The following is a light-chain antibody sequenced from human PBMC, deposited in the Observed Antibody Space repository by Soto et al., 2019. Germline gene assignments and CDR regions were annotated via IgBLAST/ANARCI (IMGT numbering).Light chain of an antibody. Sequence: LTQPASVSGSPGQSITISCTGTSSDVGGYNYVSWYQQHPGKAPKLMIYEVSNRPSGVSNRFSGSKSGNTASLTISRLQAEDEADYYCSSYTSSTTSVFGTGTKVTVL. CDR3: SSYTSSTTSV. CDR2: EVS. CDR1: SSDVGGYNY. J-gene: IGLJ1*01. V-gene: IGLV2-14*01.